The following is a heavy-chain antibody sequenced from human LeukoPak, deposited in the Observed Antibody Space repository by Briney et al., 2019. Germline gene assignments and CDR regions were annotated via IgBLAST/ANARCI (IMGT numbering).Heavy chain of an antibody. D-gene: IGHD1-26*01. CDR2: INPSGGST. V-gene: IGHV1-46*01. CDR1: GYTFTSYY. Sequence: ASVKVSCKASGYTFTSYYMHWVRQAPGQGLEWMGIINPSGGSTSYAQKFQGRVTMTRDTSTSTVYMELSSLRSEDTAVYYCAGGIGGSYYVRYYFDYWGQGTLVTVSS. J-gene: IGHJ4*02. CDR3: AGGIGGSYYVRYYFDY.